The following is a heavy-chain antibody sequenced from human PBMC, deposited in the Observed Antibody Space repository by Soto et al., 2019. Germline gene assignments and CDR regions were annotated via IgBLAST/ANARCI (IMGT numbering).Heavy chain of an antibody. CDR3: VRQAQGY. CDR2: INQSGRT. V-gene: IGHV4-34*01. Sequence: QVQLQQSGAGLLKPSETLSLTCAVSGGSFSGHYWCWIRQRPGTGLEWIGEINQSGRTNYNPSLKSRDTMSVDRSQNQFSLGLSAVSAADTAVYYCVRQAQGYWGQGTLVTVAS. CDR1: GGSFSGHY. J-gene: IGHJ4*02.